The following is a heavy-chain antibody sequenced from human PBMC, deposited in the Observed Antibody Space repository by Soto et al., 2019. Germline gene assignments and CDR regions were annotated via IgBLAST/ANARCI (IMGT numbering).Heavy chain of an antibody. CDR1: GFTFSSYA. J-gene: IGHJ4*02. Sequence: PGGSLRLSCAASGFTFSSYAMSWVRQAPGKGLEWVSAISGSGGSTYYADSVKGRFTISRDNSKNALYLQMNSLRAEDTAVYYCAKAIAAAGSAPVFYFDYWGQGTLVTVSS. CDR3: AKAIAAAGSAPVFYFDY. V-gene: IGHV3-23*01. D-gene: IGHD6-13*01. CDR2: ISGSGGST.